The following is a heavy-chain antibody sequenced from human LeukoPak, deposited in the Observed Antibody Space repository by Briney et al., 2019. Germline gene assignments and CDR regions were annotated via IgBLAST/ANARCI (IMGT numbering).Heavy chain of an antibody. V-gene: IGHV3-30*04. CDR1: GFTFSSYA. CDR2: ISYDGSNK. J-gene: IGHJ4*02. D-gene: IGHD3-10*01. Sequence: PGGSLRLSCAASGFTFSSYAMHWVRQAPGKGLEWVVVISYDGSNKYYADSVKGRFTISRDNSKNTLYLQMNSLRAEDTAVYYCARSPYGSGSYCDYWGQGTLVTVSS. CDR3: ARSPYGSGSYCDY.